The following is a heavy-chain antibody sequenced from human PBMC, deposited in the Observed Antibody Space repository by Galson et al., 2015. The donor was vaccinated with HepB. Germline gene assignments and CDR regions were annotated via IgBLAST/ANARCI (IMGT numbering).Heavy chain of an antibody. CDR1: GFTFSDYY. D-gene: IGHD3-10*01. Sequence: SLRLSCAASGFTFSDYYMSWIRQAPGKGLEGVSYISSSGSTIYYADSVKGRFTISRDNAKNSLYLQMNSLRAEDTAVYYCAREMWFGELLAYYYYGMDVWGQGTTVTVSS. CDR2: ISSSGSTI. J-gene: IGHJ6*02. CDR3: AREMWFGELLAYYYYGMDV. V-gene: IGHV3-11*01.